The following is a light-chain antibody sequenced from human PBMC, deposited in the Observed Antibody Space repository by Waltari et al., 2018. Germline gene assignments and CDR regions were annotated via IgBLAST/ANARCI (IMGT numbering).Light chain of an antibody. CDR1: QGINSY. CDR2: SAS. Sequence: IQFTQSPSSLSASVGDRFTITCRASQGINSYLAWYQQKPGKAPKLLIYSASSLQSGVPSRFGGSGSGTDFTLTIASLQPEDFATYYCQQVDDYPYTFGQGTKLDI. CDR3: QQVDDYPYT. V-gene: IGKV1-9*01. J-gene: IGKJ2*01.